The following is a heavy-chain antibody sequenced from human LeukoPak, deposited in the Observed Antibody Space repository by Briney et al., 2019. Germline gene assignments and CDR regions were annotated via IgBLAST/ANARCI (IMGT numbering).Heavy chain of an antibody. V-gene: IGHV5-51*01. CDR2: IYPADSDT. CDR3: ARGGYSYGPFDY. Sequence: GESLKISCKGSGYNFTTYWIGWVRQMPGKGLEWMGIIYPADSDTRYSPSFQGQVTISADKSIRTAYLQWSSLKASDTAIYYCARGGYSYGPFDYWGRGTLVTVSS. J-gene: IGHJ4*02. CDR1: GYNFTTYW. D-gene: IGHD5-18*01.